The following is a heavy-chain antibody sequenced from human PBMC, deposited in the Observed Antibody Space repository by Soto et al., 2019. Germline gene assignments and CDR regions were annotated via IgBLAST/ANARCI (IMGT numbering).Heavy chain of an antibody. CDR1: GFSFRSYW. J-gene: IGHJ6*02. CDR3: PRAHPRNNYYAMDV. V-gene: IGHV3-7*01. Sequence: EVQLVESGGGLVQPGGSLRLSCVASGFSFRSYWMTWVRQAPGKGLEWVANINQDGSEKYYVDSVKGRFTFSRDNAKNSVYLQVNSLRVEDTAVYYCPRAHPRNNYYAMDVWGQGTTVTVSS. CDR2: INQDGSEK.